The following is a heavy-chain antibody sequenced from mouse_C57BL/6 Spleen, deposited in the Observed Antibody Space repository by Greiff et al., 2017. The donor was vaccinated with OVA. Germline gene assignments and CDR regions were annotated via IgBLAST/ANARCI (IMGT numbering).Heavy chain of an antibody. J-gene: IGHJ2*01. CDR2: IHPYDSDT. Sequence: QVQLQQPGAELVKPGASVKVSCKASGYTFTSYWMHWVKQRPGQGLEWIGRIHPYDSDTNYNQKFKGKATLTVDKSSSTAYMQLSSLTSGDAAVYYCAASKVTYFDYWGQGTTLTVSA. V-gene: IGHV1-74*01. CDR3: AASKVTYFDY. D-gene: IGHD2-2*01. CDR1: GYTFTSYW.